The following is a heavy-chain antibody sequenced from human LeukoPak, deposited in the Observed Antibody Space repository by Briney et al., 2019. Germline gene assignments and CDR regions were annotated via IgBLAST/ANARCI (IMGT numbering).Heavy chain of an antibody. CDR3: ARGLVPGFLDY. V-gene: IGHV3-74*01. D-gene: IGHD4-11*01. CDR1: GFTFSRSW. J-gene: IGHJ4*02. Sequence: GGSLRLSCAASGFTFSRSWMYWVRQAPGKGLVWVSRINSDESITTYADSVKGRFTISRDNAKNTLYLQMNSLRAEDTAVYYCARGLVPGFLDYWGQGTPVTVSS. CDR2: INSDESIT.